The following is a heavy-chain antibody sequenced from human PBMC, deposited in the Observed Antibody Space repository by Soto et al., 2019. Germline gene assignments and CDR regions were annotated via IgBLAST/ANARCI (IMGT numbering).Heavy chain of an antibody. V-gene: IGHV4-34*01. CDR2: INHSGST. CDR3: VGRLTSIYNYFDS. J-gene: IGHJ4*02. CDR1: GGSFSGYY. Sequence: PSETLSLTCAVYGGSFSGYYWSWIRQPPGKGLEWIGEINHSGSTNYNPSLKSRVTISVDTSKNLFSLKLSSVTAADTAIYYCVGRLTSIYNYFDSWGQGTQVTVSS. D-gene: IGHD2-8*01.